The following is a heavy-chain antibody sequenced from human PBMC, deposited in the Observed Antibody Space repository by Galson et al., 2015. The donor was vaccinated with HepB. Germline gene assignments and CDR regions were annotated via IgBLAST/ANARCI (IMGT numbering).Heavy chain of an antibody. V-gene: IGHV4-59*08. CDR3: ARHRTYGSGSYVFDY. J-gene: IGHJ4*02. D-gene: IGHD3-10*01. CDR2: VYYSGST. Sequence: SETLSLTCTVSGGSISSYYWSWIRQPPGKGLEWIGYVYYSGSTNYNPSLKSRVTISVDTSKNQFSLKLSSVTAADTAVYYCARHRTYGSGSYVFDYWGQGTLVTVSS. CDR1: GGSISSYY.